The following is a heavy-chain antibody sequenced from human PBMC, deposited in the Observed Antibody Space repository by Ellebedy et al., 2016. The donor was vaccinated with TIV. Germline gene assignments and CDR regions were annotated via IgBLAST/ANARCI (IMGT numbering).Heavy chain of an antibody. D-gene: IGHD6-13*01. CDR2: IYQSGST. CDR1: GGSISSSNW. V-gene: IGHV4-4*02. CDR3: ARLLGIAAAGTPYYYYGMDV. J-gene: IGHJ6*02. Sequence: MPSETLSLTCAVSGGSISSSNWWSWVRQPPGKGLEWIGEIYQSGSTNYNPSLKSRVTISVDKSKNQFSLKLSSVTAADTAVYYCARLLGIAAAGTPYYYYGMDVWGQGTTVTVSS.